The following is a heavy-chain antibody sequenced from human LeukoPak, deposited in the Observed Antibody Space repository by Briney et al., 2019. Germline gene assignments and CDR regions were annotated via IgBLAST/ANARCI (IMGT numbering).Heavy chain of an antibody. CDR3: AASGGSYSYYYMDV. D-gene: IGHD2-15*01. CDR1: GFTFTTYA. J-gene: IGHJ6*03. V-gene: IGHV3-23*01. CDR2: ITGSGSST. Sequence: GGSLRLSCAASGFTFTTYAMSWVRQAPGKGLEWVSSITGSGSSTYYADSVKGRFTISRDSSKHTLYLQMNSLRAEDTAVYYCAASGGSYSYYYMDVWGKGTTVTVSS.